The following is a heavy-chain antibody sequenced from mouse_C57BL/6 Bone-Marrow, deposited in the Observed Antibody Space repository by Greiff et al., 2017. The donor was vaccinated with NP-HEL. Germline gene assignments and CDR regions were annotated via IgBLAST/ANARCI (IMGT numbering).Heavy chain of an antibody. V-gene: IGHV1-69*01. CDR3: ARHYDYDIYAMYY. CDR2: IDPSDSYT. Sequence: QVQLQQPGAELVMPGASVKLSCKASGYTFTSYWMHWVKQRPGQGLEWIGEIDPSDSYTNYNQKFKGKSTLTVDKSSSTAYMQLSSLTSEDSAVYYCARHYDYDIYAMYYWGQGTSVTVSS. CDR1: GYTFTSYW. D-gene: IGHD2-4*01. J-gene: IGHJ4*01.